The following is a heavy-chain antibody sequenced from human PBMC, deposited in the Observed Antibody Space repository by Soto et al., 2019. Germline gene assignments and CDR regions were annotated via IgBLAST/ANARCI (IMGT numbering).Heavy chain of an antibody. CDR1: GYSFSSYW. J-gene: IGHJ4*02. Sequence: PGESMQISCKGSGYSFSSYWIGWVRQMPGIGLEWMGIIYPGDSDTRYSPSFQGQVTISADKSISTAYLQWSSLKASDTAMYYCARPSSDWFKCDDRGQGTLGTVAS. CDR3: ARPSSDWFKCDD. V-gene: IGHV5-51*01. D-gene: IGHD6-19*01. CDR2: IYPGDSDT.